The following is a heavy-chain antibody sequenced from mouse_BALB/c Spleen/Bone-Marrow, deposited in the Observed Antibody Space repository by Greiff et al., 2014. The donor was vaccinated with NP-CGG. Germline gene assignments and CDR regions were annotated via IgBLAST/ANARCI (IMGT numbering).Heavy chain of an antibody. D-gene: IGHD1-1*01. CDR2: ISSGSSTI. Sequence: EVKFVESGGGLVQPGGSRKLSCAASGFTFSSFAMHWVRQAPEKGLEWVAYISSGSSTIYYADTVMGRFTISRDNPKNTLFLQMTSLRSEDTAMYYCARSGSSSGYFDYWGQGTTLTVSS. V-gene: IGHV5-17*02. CDR3: ARSGSSSGYFDY. J-gene: IGHJ2*01. CDR1: GFTFSSFA.